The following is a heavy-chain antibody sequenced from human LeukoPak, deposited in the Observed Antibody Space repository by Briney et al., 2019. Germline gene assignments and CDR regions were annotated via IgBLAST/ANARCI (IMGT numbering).Heavy chain of an antibody. J-gene: IGHJ4*02. Sequence: GGSLRLSCAASGFTFSSCTMNWVRQAPGKGLEWVSSISSSSSYIYYADSVKGRFTISRDNAKNSLYLQMNSLRAEDTAVYYCARGPYYYDSSRNIYFGYWGQGTLVTVSS. CDR2: ISSSSSYI. D-gene: IGHD3-22*01. V-gene: IGHV3-21*01. CDR3: ARGPYYYDSSRNIYFGY. CDR1: GFTFSSCT.